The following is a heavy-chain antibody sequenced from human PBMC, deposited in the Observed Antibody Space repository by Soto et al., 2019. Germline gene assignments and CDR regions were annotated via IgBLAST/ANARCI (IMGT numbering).Heavy chain of an antibody. D-gene: IGHD2-2*01. J-gene: IGHJ6*02. CDR2: VYYSGKT. Sequence: SETLSLTCTVSGGSVNSDGYSWTWIRQPPGKRMEWIGPVYYSGKTYYNPSLEGRLTISVDTSANHFSLTVTSVTAADTAVYYCAKISRGVVVPAGFYHDPMDVWGQGTTVTVSS. CDR1: GGSVNSDGYS. V-gene: IGHV4-61*03. CDR3: AKISRGVVVPAGFYHDPMDV.